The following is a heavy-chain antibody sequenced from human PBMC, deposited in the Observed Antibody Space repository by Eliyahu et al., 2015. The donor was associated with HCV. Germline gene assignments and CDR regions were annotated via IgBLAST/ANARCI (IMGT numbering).Heavy chain of an antibody. Sequence: EVQLVESGGGLVQPGRSLRLSCAASGFTFDDYAMHWVRQAPGKGLEWVSGISWNSGIIGYADSVKGRFTISRDNAKNSLYLQMNSLRPEDTALYYCAKVNYGDHTGYFAYWGQGTLVTVSS. V-gene: IGHV3-9*01. CDR3: AKVNYGDHTGYFAY. J-gene: IGHJ4*02. CDR1: GFTFDDYA. D-gene: IGHD4-17*01. CDR2: ISWNSGII.